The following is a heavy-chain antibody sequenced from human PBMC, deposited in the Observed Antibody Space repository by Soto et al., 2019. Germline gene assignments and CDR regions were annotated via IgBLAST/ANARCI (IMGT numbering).Heavy chain of an antibody. CDR2: ISYDGSNK. J-gene: IGHJ4*02. CDR1: GFTFSSYA. V-gene: IGHV3-30-3*01. Sequence: QVQLVESGGGVVQPGRSLRLSCAASGFTFSSYAMHWVRQAPGEGLEWVAVISYDGSNKYYADSVKGRFTISIDNSKNTLYLQMNSLRAEDTAVYYCARHRLGVVMYYFDYWGQGTLVTVSS. CDR3: ARHRLGVVMYYFDY. D-gene: IGHD3-3*01.